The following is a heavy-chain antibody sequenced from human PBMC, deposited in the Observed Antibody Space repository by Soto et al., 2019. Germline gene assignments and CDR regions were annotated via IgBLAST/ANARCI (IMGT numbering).Heavy chain of an antibody. V-gene: IGHV3-23*01. Sequence: GGSLRLSCVVSVFPFGANAMSWVRQAPGKGLEWVSGLSNTGRRTSYADSVKGRFNISRDNSENTVYLQMNSLRVEDTVVYYCATEMGATQGPFDNWGQGTLVTVSS. CDR3: ATEMGATQGPFDN. J-gene: IGHJ4*02. D-gene: IGHD1-26*01. CDR1: VFPFGANA. CDR2: LSNTGRRT.